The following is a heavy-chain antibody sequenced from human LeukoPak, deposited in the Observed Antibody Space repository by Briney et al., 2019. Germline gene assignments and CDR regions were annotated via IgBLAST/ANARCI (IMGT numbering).Heavy chain of an antibody. CDR1: GGSISSHY. J-gene: IGHJ5*02. CDR2: IYYSGST. V-gene: IGHV4-59*11. D-gene: IGHD3-3*01. CDR3: ARSSADFWSGYYGGYCWFDP. Sequence: SETLSLTCTVSGGSISSHYWSWIRQPPGKGLEWIGYIYYSGSTNYNPSLKSRVTISVDTSKNQFSLKLSSVTAADTAVYYCARSSADFWSGYYGGYCWFDPWGQGTLVTVSS.